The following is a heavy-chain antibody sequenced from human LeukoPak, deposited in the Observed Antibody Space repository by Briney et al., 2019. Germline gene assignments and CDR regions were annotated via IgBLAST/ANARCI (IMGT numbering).Heavy chain of an antibody. Sequence: GASVKVSCKASGYTFTSYYMHWVRQAPGQGLEWMGIINPSGGSTSYAQKFQGRVTMTRDMSTSTVYMKLSSLRSEDTAVYYCARAGSRGFDYWGQGTLVTVSS. J-gene: IGHJ4*02. CDR3: ARAGSRGFDY. D-gene: IGHD1-26*01. CDR2: INPSGGST. V-gene: IGHV1-46*01. CDR1: GYTFTSYY.